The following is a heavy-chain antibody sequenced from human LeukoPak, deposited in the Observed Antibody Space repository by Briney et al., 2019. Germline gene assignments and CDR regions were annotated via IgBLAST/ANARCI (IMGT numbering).Heavy chain of an antibody. D-gene: IGHD3-3*01. CDR1: GASFSNDY. V-gene: IGHV4-59*01. CDR3: ARASEGIGYFDT. CDR2: IYHNGRT. J-gene: IGHJ4*02. Sequence: ASETLSLTCTVSGASFSNDYWSWVRRAPGKGLEWIGYIYHNGRTNYSPSLKSRITMSIDTSQNQFSLKLTSVTAADTAVYYCARASEGIGYFDTWGRGSLVTVSS.